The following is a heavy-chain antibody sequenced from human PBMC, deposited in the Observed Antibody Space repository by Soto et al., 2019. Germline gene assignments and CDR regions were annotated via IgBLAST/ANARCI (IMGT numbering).Heavy chain of an antibody. D-gene: IGHD3-3*01. V-gene: IGHV4-59*01. J-gene: IGHJ4*02. CDR3: ARATLYYDFWSGYYFDY. CDR1: GGSISSYY. Sequence: SETVSLTCTVSGGSISSYYWSWIRQPPGKGLEWIGYIYYSGSTNYNPSLKSRVTISVDTSKNQFSLKLSSVTAADTAVYYCARATLYYDFWSGYYFDYWGQGTLVTVSS. CDR2: IYYSGST.